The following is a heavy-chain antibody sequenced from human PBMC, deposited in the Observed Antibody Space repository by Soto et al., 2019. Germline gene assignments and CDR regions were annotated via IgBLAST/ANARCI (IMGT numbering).Heavy chain of an antibody. CDR1: GYTFTSYA. CDR3: ARFAQYSSGWDYYYYVMQL. D-gene: IGHD6-19*01. J-gene: IGHJ6*01. Sequence: ASVKDSCKASGYTFTSYAMHWVRQAPGQRLEGMGWINAGKGNTKYSQKFQGRVTITRDTSASTAYMELSRLRCEDTAVYYFARFAQYSSGWDYYYYVMQLWGEGTMVNVSS. CDR2: INAGKGNT. V-gene: IGHV1-3*01.